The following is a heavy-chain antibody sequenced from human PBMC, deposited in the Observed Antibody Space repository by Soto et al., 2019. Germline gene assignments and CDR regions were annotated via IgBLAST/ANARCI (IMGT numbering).Heavy chain of an antibody. CDR2: ISYDGSNK. V-gene: IGHV3-30-3*01. CDR1: GFTFSSYA. Sequence: GGSLRLSCAASGFTFSSYAMHWVRQAPGKGLEWVAVISYDGSNKYYADSVKGRFTISRDNSKNTLYLQMNSLRAEDTAVYYCARDGQQLDYYFDYWGQGTLVTVSS. CDR3: ARDGQQLDYYFDY. D-gene: IGHD6-13*01. J-gene: IGHJ4*02.